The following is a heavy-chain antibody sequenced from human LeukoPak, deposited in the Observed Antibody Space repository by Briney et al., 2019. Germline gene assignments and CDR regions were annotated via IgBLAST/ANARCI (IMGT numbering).Heavy chain of an antibody. Sequence: SETLSLTCNVSGESISSHYWSWTRQSPGKGLEWIGYITNSGTTKFNPSLKSRVTISRDTSKNQISLRLSSVTAADTAVYYCARDSYYSDTSGYSYPLGTFDIWGQGTMVTVSS. V-gene: IGHV4-59*11. CDR3: ARDSYYSDTSGYSYPLGTFDI. D-gene: IGHD3-22*01. J-gene: IGHJ3*02. CDR2: ITNSGTT. CDR1: GESISSHY.